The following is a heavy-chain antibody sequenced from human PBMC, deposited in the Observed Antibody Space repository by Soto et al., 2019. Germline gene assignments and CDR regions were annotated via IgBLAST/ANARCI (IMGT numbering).Heavy chain of an antibody. CDR1: GGTFSSYA. Sequence: ASVKVSCKASGGTFSSYAISWVRQAPGQGLEWMGWISANNGTTNYAQKFQGRVTMTTDTSTSTAYMELRSLRSDDTAVYYCARDLYFDWLAEHNWFDPWGQGTLVTVSS. CDR3: ARDLYFDWLAEHNWFDP. V-gene: IGHV1-18*01. CDR2: ISANNGTT. J-gene: IGHJ5*02. D-gene: IGHD3-9*01.